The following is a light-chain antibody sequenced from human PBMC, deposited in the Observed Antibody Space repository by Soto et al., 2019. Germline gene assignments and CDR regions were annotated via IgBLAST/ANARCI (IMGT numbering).Light chain of an antibody. CDR1: QSFSSSY. CDR3: QQYGTSPRT. Sequence: EIVLTQSPGTLSLSPGERATLSCRASQSFSSSYLAWYQQKPGQAPRLLIYETSSRATGIPDRCSGSGSQTDFTLTISRLEPEDFAVYYCQQYGTSPRTFGQGTKVEIK. V-gene: IGKV3-20*01. J-gene: IGKJ1*01. CDR2: ETS.